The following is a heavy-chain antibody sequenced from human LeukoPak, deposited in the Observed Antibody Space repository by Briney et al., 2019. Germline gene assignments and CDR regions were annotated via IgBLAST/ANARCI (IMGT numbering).Heavy chain of an antibody. CDR1: GFTFSSYA. CDR3: AKTRPLDSSSWSHGDY. CDR2: ISGSGDST. V-gene: IGHV3-23*01. J-gene: IGHJ4*02. D-gene: IGHD6-13*01. Sequence: GGSLRLSCAASGFTFSSYAMSWVRQAPGKGLECVSAISGSGDSTYYGDSVKGRFTISRDNSKNTLYLQMNSLRAEDTAVYYCAKTRPLDSSSWSHGDYWGQGTLVTVSS.